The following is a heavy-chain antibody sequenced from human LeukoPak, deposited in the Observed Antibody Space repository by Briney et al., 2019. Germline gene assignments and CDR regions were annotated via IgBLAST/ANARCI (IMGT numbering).Heavy chain of an antibody. CDR3: ARDSVPSAPXXXYYDSXGYYPXXXDY. CDR1: GYTFTSYG. Sequence: ASVKVSCKASGYTFTSYGISWVRQAPGQGLEWMGWISAYNGNTNYAQNLQGRVTMTTDTSTSTAYMELRSLRSDDTAVYYCARDSVPSAPXXXYYDSXGYYPXXXDYXGQG. V-gene: IGHV1-18*01. D-gene: IGHD3-22*01. J-gene: IGHJ4*02. CDR2: ISAYNGNT.